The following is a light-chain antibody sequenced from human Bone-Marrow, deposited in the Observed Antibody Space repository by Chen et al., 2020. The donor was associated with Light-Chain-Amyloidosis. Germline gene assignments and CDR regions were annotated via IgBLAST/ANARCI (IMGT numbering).Light chain of an antibody. V-gene: IGLV2-14*03. CDR2: DVI. CDR3: SSSATSNTWV. J-gene: IGLJ3*02. Sequence: QSALTQPASVSGSPGQSFTVACTGASSDVSWYQQHPGKAPKLGIYDVINRPSGVSSRFSGSKSGNTASLPISGLQAEDEADYFCSSSATSNTWVFGGGTRLTVL. CDR1: SSDV.